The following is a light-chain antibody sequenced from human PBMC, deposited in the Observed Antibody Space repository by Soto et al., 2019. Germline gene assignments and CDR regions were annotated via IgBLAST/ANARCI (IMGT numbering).Light chain of an antibody. CDR2: DAS. CDR3: QQSYNSPQT. V-gene: IGKV1-39*01. Sequence: DIPMTQSPSTLSASVGDRVTITCRASQSITNRLAWYQQKPGKAPKVLIYDASSLQSGVPSRFSGSGSGTDFTLTISSLQPEDFATYPCQQSYNSPQTFGRGTKVDIK. J-gene: IGKJ1*01. CDR1: QSITNR.